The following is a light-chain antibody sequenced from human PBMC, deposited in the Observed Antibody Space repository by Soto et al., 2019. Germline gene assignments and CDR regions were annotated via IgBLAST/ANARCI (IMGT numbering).Light chain of an antibody. Sequence: EIVLTQSPATMSLSPGERATLSCRASQSVSIYLAWYQQKPGQAPRLLIYDASNRATGIPARFSGSGSGTDFTLTISSLEPEDSAVYYCQQRSSWPLTFGGGTKVEIK. CDR1: QSVSIY. J-gene: IGKJ4*01. CDR3: QQRSSWPLT. V-gene: IGKV3-11*01. CDR2: DAS.